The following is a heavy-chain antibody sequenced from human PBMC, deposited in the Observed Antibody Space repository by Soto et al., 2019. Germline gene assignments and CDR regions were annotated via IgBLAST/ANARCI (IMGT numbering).Heavy chain of an antibody. CDR3: ARDRTVTSYYYYYYGMDV. V-gene: IGHV4-39*07. CDR2: IYHSGST. CDR1: GDSISSSSFF. Sequence: SXTLSLTCSVSGDSISSSSFFWCWIRQPPGKGLEWIGTIYHSGSTNYNPSLKSRVTISVDTSKNQFSLKLSSVTAADTAVYYCARDRTVTSYYYYYYGMDVWGQGTTVTVSS. D-gene: IGHD4-17*01. J-gene: IGHJ6*02.